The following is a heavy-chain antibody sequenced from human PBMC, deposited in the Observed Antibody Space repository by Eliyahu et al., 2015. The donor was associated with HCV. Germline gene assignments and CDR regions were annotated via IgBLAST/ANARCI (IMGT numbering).Heavy chain of an antibody. J-gene: IGHJ4*02. Sequence: QLQLQESGPGLVKPXETLSXTXTVSGGSISXNTYYWXXIRQPPGKGLEWIGSIYYSGSTYYNPSLKSRVTISVDTSKNQFSLKLSSVTAADTAVYYCAGLYHDVVVTAILGWGESGFDYWGQGTLVTVSS. D-gene: IGHD2-21*02. CDR2: IYYSGST. CDR3: AGLYHDVVVTAILGWGESGFDY. CDR1: GGSISXNTYY. V-gene: IGHV4-39*01.